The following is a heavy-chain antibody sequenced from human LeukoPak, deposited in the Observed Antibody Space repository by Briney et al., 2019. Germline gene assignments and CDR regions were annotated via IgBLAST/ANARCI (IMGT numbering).Heavy chain of an antibody. CDR2: IIPILGVS. Sequence: SVKVSCKASGGSFGTHVITWVRQAPGQGLEWMGRIIPILGVSNFAQKFQGRVAISADKSTNTAHMELSRLESGDTAVYYCARVVVDCSSTSCYPTGFDYWGQGTLVTVSS. V-gene: IGHV1-69*04. CDR3: ARVVVDCSSTSCYPTGFDY. J-gene: IGHJ4*02. D-gene: IGHD2-2*01. CDR1: GGSFGTHV.